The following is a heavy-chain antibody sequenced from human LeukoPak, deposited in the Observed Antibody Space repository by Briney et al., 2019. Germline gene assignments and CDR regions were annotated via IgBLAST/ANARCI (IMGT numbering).Heavy chain of an antibody. V-gene: IGHV1-69*05. CDR2: IIPIFGTA. Sequence: SVKVSCRASGGTFSSYAISWVRQAPGQGLEWMGRIIPIFGTANYAQKFQGRVTITTDESTSTAYMELSSLRSEDTAVYYCARDLGYGDPDYWGQGTLVTVSS. D-gene: IGHD4-17*01. CDR3: ARDLGYGDPDY. J-gene: IGHJ4*02. CDR1: GGTFSSYA.